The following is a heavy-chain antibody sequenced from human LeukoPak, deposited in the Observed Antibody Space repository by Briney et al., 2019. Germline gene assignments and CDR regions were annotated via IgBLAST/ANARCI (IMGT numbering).Heavy chain of an antibody. Sequence: SQTLSLTCTVSGGSISSGSYYWSWIRQPAGKGLEWIGRIYTSGSTNYNPSLKSRVTISLDTSKNQFSLKLSTVTAADTAVYYCARDAPYGDYDYWGQGTLVTVSS. J-gene: IGHJ4*02. V-gene: IGHV4-61*02. CDR3: ARDAPYGDYDY. CDR1: GGSISSGSYY. D-gene: IGHD4-17*01. CDR2: IYTSGST.